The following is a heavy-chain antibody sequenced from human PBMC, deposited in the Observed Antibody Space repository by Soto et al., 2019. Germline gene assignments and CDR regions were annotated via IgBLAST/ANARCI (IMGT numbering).Heavy chain of an antibody. J-gene: IGHJ3*02. D-gene: IGHD3-10*01. Sequence: GGSLRLSCAASGFTFSSYSMNWVRQAPGKGLEWVAVISYDGSNKYYADSVKGRFTISRDNSKNTLYLQMNSLRAEDTAVYYCAKVIYYGSGEDAFDIWGQGTMVTVSS. CDR1: GFTFSSYS. CDR3: AKVIYYGSGEDAFDI. V-gene: IGHV3-30*18. CDR2: ISYDGSNK.